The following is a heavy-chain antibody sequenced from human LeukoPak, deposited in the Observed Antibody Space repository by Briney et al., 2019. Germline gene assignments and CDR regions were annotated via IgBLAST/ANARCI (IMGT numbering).Heavy chain of an antibody. Sequence: PGGSLRLSCAASGFTFSSYSMNWVRQAPGKGLEWVSSISSSSSYIYYADSVKGRFTISRDNAKNSLYLQMNSLRAEDTAVYYCARHLENYFYYYGMDVWAKGPRSPSP. D-gene: IGHD5-24*01. V-gene: IGHV3-21*01. J-gene: IGHJ6*02. CDR2: ISSSSSYI. CDR1: GFTFSSYS. CDR3: ARHLENYFYYYGMDV.